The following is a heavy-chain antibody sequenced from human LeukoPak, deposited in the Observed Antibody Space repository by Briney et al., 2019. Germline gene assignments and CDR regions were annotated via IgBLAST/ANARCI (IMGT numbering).Heavy chain of an antibody. CDR3: ARRARDCSGGSCPFNAFDI. Sequence: SVKVSCKAFGGTFSSYAISWVRQAPGQGLEWMGGIIPIFGTANYAQKFQGRVTITADESTSTAYMELSSLRSEDTAVYYCARRARDCSGGSCPFNAFDIWGQGTMVTVSS. V-gene: IGHV1-69*01. CDR1: GGTFSSYA. J-gene: IGHJ3*02. D-gene: IGHD2-15*01. CDR2: IIPIFGTA.